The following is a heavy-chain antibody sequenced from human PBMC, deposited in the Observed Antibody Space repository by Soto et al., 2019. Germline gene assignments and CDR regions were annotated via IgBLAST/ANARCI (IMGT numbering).Heavy chain of an antibody. CDR3: ARGLRRQLLNWFDP. J-gene: IGHJ5*02. Sequence: SETLSLTCTVSGGSISSGDSYWSWIRQPPGKGLEWIGYIYYIGSTNYNPSLKSRVTISVDTSKNQFSLKLSSVTAADTAVYYCARGLRRQLLNWFDPWGQGTLVTVSS. D-gene: IGHD2-2*01. CDR2: IYYIGST. CDR1: GGSISSGDSY. V-gene: IGHV4-61*08.